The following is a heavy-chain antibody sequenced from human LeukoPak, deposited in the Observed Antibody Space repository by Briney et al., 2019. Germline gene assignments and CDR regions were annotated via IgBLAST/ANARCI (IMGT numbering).Heavy chain of an antibody. V-gene: IGHV3-23*01. CDR1: GFSFSSAA. CDR2: FFGSDDSS. J-gene: IGHJ4*02. Sequence: PGGSLRLSCAGSGFSFSSAAMSWVRQAPGKGLEWVSAFFGSDDSSHYVDAVKGRFTVSRDRSKNTLDLEMNSLRDEDTAVYYCTKEAYSYGWYGVYWGQGTLVTVSS. CDR3: TKEAYSYGWYGVY. D-gene: IGHD5-18*01.